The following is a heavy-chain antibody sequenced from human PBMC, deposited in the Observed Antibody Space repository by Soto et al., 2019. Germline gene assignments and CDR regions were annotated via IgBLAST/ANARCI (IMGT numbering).Heavy chain of an antibody. CDR3: AKKNHGHNEWFDP. D-gene: IGHD2-8*01. CDR2: IDGSGGFT. CDR1: GFTFSSYA. J-gene: IGHJ5*02. V-gene: IGHV3-23*01. Sequence: PGGSLRLSCAASGFTFSSYAMSWVRQAPGGGLEWVSVIDGSGGFTAYVGSVKGRFTMSRDNSKNMLYLQMNTLRAEDTAVYYCAKKNHGHNEWFDPWGQGTLVTVSS.